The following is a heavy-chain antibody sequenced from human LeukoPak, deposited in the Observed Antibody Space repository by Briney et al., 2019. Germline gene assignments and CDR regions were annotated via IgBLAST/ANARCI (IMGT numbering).Heavy chain of an antibody. V-gene: IGHV3-73*01. D-gene: IGHD4-17*01. J-gene: IGHJ4*02. CDR2: IRSKANSYAT. CDR3: TRHDYGDYLTDY. CDR1: GFTFSGSA. Sequence: PGGSLRLSCAASGFTFSGSAMHWVRQAPGKGLEWVGRIRSKANSYATAYAASVKGRFTISRDDSKNTAYLQMNSLKTEDTAVYYCTRHDYGDYLTDYWGQGTLVTVSS.